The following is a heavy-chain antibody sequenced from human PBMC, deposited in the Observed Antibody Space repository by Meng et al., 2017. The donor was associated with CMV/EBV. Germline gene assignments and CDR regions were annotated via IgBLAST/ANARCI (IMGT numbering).Heavy chain of an antibody. D-gene: IGHD2-21*01. CDR2: IYYSGST. Sequence: GPLRPSWTAPGGPISSSSYYWGWIRQPPGKGLKWIGSIYYSGSTYYNPYLKSRVTISVDTSKNQFSLKLSSVTAADTAVYYCARGGDVKPAVLDAFDIWGQGTMVTVSS. J-gene: IGHJ3*02. CDR1: GGPISSSSYY. V-gene: IGHV4-39*07. CDR3: ARGGDVKPAVLDAFDI.